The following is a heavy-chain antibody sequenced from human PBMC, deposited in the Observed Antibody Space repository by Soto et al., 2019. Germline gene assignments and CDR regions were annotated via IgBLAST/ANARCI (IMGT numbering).Heavy chain of an antibody. D-gene: IGHD3-10*01. CDR1: GFTFSSFA. CDR3: AREDVNGLVQHYYYGMDL. CDR2: ISYDGSEE. Sequence: QVQLVESGGGVVQPGKSLRLSCAASGFTFSSFAMHWVRQAPGRGLEWVTLISYDGSEEYYADSVKGRFTISRDDSQNTVHLQMNSLRTEDTAVYYCAREDVNGLVQHYYYGMDLWGKGTTVTVSS. J-gene: IGHJ6*04. V-gene: IGHV3-30-3*01.